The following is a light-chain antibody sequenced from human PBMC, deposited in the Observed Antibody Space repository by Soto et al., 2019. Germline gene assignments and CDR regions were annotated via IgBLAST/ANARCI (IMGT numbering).Light chain of an antibody. J-gene: IGKJ1*01. Sequence: EIVLTQSPAILSMSPVERATLSCRASQSVSSYFAWYQQKPGQAPRLLIYDASNRATGVPARFSGSGSGTDFTLTTSSLEPEDFAVYYCQQRRYWPVTFGQGTKVDIK. CDR3: QQRRYWPVT. V-gene: IGKV3-11*01. CDR2: DAS. CDR1: QSVSSY.